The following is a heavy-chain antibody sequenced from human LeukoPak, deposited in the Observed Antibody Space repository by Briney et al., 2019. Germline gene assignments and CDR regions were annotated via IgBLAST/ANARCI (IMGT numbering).Heavy chain of an antibody. CDR2: ISWNSGSI. Sequence: GGSLRLSCAASGFTFDDYAMHWVRQAPGKGLEWVPGISWNSGSIGYADSVKGRFTIYRDNAKNSLYLQMNSLGAEDTALYYCAKDADYYGMDVWGQGTTVTVS. J-gene: IGHJ6*02. CDR3: AKDADYYGMDV. CDR1: GFTFDDYA. V-gene: IGHV3-9*01.